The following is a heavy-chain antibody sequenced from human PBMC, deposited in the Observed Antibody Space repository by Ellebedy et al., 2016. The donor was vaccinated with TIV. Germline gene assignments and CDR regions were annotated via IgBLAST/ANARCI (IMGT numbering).Heavy chain of an antibody. Sequence: GESLKISXAASGFTFSSYYMNWVRQAPGKGLEWVANIKQDGSEKYYVDSVKGRFTISRDNAKNSLYLQMNSLRAEDTAVYYCARDDDRLGNGLDVWGQGTTATVSS. CDR1: GFTFSSYY. J-gene: IGHJ3*01. V-gene: IGHV3-7*01. CDR2: IKQDGSEK. CDR3: ARDDDRLGNGLDV. D-gene: IGHD3-9*01.